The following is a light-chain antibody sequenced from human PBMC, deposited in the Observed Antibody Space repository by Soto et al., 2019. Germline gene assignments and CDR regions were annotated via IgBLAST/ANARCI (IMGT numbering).Light chain of an antibody. V-gene: IGLV2-23*01. CDR3: CSYAGSSTFV. CDR1: SSDVGSYNL. J-gene: IGLJ1*01. CDR2: EGS. Sequence: QSALTQPASVSGSPGQSITISCTGTSSDVGSYNLVSWYQQHPGKAPKLMIYEGSKRPSGVSNRFSGSKSGNKASLTIYGLQAEDEADYYCCSYAGSSTFVFGTGTKVTVL.